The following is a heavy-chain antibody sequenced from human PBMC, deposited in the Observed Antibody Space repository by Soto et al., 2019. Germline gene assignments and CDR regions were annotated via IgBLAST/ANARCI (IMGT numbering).Heavy chain of an antibody. CDR1: GFTFSNAW. CDR2: IKSKTDGGTT. J-gene: IGHJ3*02. Sequence: GGSLRLSCAASGFTFSNAWMNWVRQAPGKGLEWVGRIKSKTDGGTTDYAAPVKGRFTISRDDSKNTLYLQMNSLKTEDTAVYYCTTDPYDSSGYYYGRGAFDIWGQGTMVTVSS. D-gene: IGHD3-22*01. V-gene: IGHV3-15*07. CDR3: TTDPYDSSGYYYGRGAFDI.